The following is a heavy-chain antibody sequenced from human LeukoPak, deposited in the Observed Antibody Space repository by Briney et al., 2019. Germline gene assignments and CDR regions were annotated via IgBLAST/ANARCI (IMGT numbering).Heavy chain of an antibody. CDR3: ARFPLYCSGGSCYSDY. Sequence: SETLSLTCTVSGGSISSSSYYWGWIRQPPGKGLEWIGSIYYSGSTNYNPSLKSRVTISVDTSKNQFSLKLSSVTAADTAVYYCARFPLYCSGGSCYSDYWGQGTLVTVSS. CDR2: IYYSGST. CDR1: GGSISSSSYY. D-gene: IGHD2-15*01. V-gene: IGHV4-39*07. J-gene: IGHJ4*02.